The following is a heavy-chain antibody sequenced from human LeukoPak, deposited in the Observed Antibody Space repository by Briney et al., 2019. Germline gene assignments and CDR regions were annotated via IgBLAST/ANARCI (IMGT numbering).Heavy chain of an antibody. V-gene: IGHV1-18*01. CDR2: ISAYNGNT. CDR3: ARDKSSSGIEEFDY. J-gene: IGHJ4*02. CDR1: GYTFTSYG. Sequence: GASVKVSCKASGYTFTSYGISWVRQAPGQGLEWMGWISAYNGNTNHAQKLQGRVTMTTDTSTSTAYMELRSLRSDDTAVYYCARDKSSSGIEEFDYWGQGTLVTVSS. D-gene: IGHD6-13*01.